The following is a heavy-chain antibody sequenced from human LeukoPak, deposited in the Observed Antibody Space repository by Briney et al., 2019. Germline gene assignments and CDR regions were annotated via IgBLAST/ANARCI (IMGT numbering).Heavy chain of an antibody. CDR1: GGSISSYY. J-gene: IGHJ5*02. D-gene: IGHD3-3*01. CDR3: ARESVEYDFWSGANWFDP. V-gene: IGHV4-59*01. CDR2: IYYSGST. Sequence: PSETLSLTCTVSGGSISSYYWSWIRQPPGKGLEWIGYIYYSGSTNYNPSLKSRVTISVDTSKNQFSLKRSSVTAADTAVYYCARESVEYDFWSGANWFDPWGQGTLVTVSS.